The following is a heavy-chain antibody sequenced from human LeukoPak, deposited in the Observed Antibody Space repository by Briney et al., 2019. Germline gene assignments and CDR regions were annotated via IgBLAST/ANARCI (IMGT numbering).Heavy chain of an antibody. CDR1: RFTFSNYS. Sequence: GGSRRLSCAASRFTFSNYSMSWVRQAQGKGLEWVSAIRGGGGPTFYADSVKGWFTISRDHSKNTPYLQIDSLRAEDASVSFCATNSGYRWQYLFHEWGQGTLVTASS. J-gene: IGHJ4*02. D-gene: IGHD6-25*01. CDR2: IRGGGGPT. V-gene: IGHV3-23*01. CDR3: ATNSGYRWQYLFHE.